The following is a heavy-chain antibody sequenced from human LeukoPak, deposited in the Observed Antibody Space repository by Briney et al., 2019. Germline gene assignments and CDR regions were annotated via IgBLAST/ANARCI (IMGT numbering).Heavy chain of an antibody. V-gene: IGHV3-48*02. J-gene: IGHJ6*02. CDR1: GFTFSSYS. D-gene: IGHD3-22*01. Sequence: PGGSLRLSCAASGFTFSSYSMNWVRQAPGKGLEWVSYISSSSSTIYYADPVKGRFTISRDNAKNSLYLQMNSLRDEDTAVYYCARDDYYDSSVYYYYYYGMDVWGQGTTVTVSS. CDR2: ISSSSSTI. CDR3: ARDDYYDSSVYYYYYYGMDV.